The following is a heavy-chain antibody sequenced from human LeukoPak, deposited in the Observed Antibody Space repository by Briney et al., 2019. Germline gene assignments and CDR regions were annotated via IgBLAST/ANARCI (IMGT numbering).Heavy chain of an antibody. CDR2: ISGSGGST. CDR3: AKVPHYYDSSAFDGFDV. CDR1: GFTFSSYA. D-gene: IGHD3-22*01. J-gene: IGHJ3*01. Sequence: PGGSLRLSCAASGFTFSSYAMSWVRQAPGKGLEWVSAISGSGGSTYYADSVKGRFTISRDNSKNTLYLQMNSLRAEDTAVYYCAKVPHYYDSSAFDGFDVWGQGTMVTVS. V-gene: IGHV3-23*01.